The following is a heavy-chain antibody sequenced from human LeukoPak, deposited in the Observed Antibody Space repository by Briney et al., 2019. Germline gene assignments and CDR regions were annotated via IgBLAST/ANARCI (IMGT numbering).Heavy chain of an antibody. CDR2: IGSSRSTI. CDR3: ATMVLWRQSTTSVPFDY. CDR1: GFTFSSYS. D-gene: IGHD2-2*01. Sequence: GGSLRLSCAASGFTFSSYSMNWVRQAPGKGLEWVSYIGSSRSTIYQADSVKGRFTISRDNAKNSLYLQMNSLRAEDTAVYYCATMVLWRQSTTSVPFDYWGQGILVTVSS. V-gene: IGHV3-48*04. J-gene: IGHJ4*02.